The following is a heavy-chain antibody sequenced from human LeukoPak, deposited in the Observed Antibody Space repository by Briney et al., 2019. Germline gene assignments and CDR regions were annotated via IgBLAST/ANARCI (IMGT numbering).Heavy chain of an antibody. CDR1: GGSVSSGSYY. D-gene: IGHD3-10*01. CDR3: ARGFGDWGLSWFDP. J-gene: IGHJ5*02. Sequence: SQTLSLTCTVSGGSVSSGSYYWSWIRQPPGKGLEWIGYIYYSGSAKYNPSLKSRVTISVDTSKNQFSLKLTSVTAADTAVYYCARGFGDWGLSWFDPWGQGTLVTVSS. V-gene: IGHV4-61*01. CDR2: IYYSGSA.